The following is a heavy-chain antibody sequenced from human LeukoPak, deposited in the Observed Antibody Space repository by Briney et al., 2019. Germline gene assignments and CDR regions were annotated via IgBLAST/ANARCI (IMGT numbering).Heavy chain of an antibody. CDR1: GGSISSSNW. V-gene: IGHV4-4*02. CDR3: ARDLRMYSGSSRGAFDI. D-gene: IGHD1-26*01. CDR2: IYHSGST. Sequence: SSGTLSLTCAVSGGSISSSNWWSWVRQPPGKGLEWIGEIYHSGSTNYNPSLKSRVTISVDKSKNQFSLKLSSVTAADTAVYYCARDLRMYSGSSRGAFDIWGQGTMVTVSS. J-gene: IGHJ3*02.